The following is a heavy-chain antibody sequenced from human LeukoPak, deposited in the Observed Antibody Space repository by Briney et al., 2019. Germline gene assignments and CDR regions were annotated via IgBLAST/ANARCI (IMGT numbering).Heavy chain of an antibody. V-gene: IGHV3-9*01. Sequence: PGRSLRLSCAASGFTFDDYAMHWVRQAPGKGLEWVSGISWNSGSIGYADSVKGRFTISRDNAKNSLYLQMNSLRAEDTAVYYCAKAPRERGYCSSTSCYGPAFLDYWGQGTLVTVPS. CDR2: ISWNSGSI. CDR1: GFTFDDYA. J-gene: IGHJ4*02. CDR3: AKAPRERGYCSSTSCYGPAFLDY. D-gene: IGHD2-2*01.